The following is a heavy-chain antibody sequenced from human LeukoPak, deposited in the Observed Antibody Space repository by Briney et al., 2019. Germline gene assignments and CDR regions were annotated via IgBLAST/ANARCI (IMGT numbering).Heavy chain of an antibody. CDR1: GGYISSGGYY. V-gene: IGHV4-31*03. CDR3: ARGRATGYVDY. CDR2: IYYSGST. J-gene: IGHJ4*02. Sequence: SETLSLTCTVSGGYISSGGYYWSWIRQHPGKGLEWIGYIYYSGSTYYNPSLKSRVTISVDTSKNQFSLKLSSVTAADTAVYYCARGRATGYVDYWGQGTLVTVSS. D-gene: IGHD3-9*01.